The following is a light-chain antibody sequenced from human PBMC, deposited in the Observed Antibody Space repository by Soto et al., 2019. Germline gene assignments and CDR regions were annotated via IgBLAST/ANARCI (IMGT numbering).Light chain of an antibody. CDR3: SSYRSSSTL. J-gene: IGLJ2*01. CDR1: SSDVGGSNY. V-gene: IGLV2-14*01. Sequence: QSALTQPASVSGSPGQSITISCTGTSSDVGGSNYVSWYQQHPGKAPKLMIYEVNNRPSGVSNRFSGSKSGNTASLTISGLQFEDEADYYCSSYRSSSTLFGGGTKLTVL. CDR2: EVN.